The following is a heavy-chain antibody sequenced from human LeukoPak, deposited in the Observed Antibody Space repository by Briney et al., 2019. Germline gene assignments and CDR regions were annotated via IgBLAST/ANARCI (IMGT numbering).Heavy chain of an antibody. CDR2: IYYSGST. Sequence: PSETLSLTCTVSGGSISSYYWSWIRQPPGKGLEWIGYIYYSGSTNYNPSLKSRVTISVDTSKNQFSLKLSSVTAADTAVYYCARDLQEAPTYYYDSSGYPENDAFDIWGQGTMVTVSS. D-gene: IGHD3-22*01. CDR1: GGSISSYY. J-gene: IGHJ3*02. CDR3: ARDLQEAPTYYYDSSGYPENDAFDI. V-gene: IGHV4-59*01.